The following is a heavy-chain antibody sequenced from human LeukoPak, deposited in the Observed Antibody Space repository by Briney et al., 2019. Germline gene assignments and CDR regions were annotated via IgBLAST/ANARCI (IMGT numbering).Heavy chain of an antibody. J-gene: IGHJ4*02. CDR1: GGSISSSSYY. Sequence: PSETLSLTCTVSGGSISSSSYYWGWIRQPPGKGLEWIGSIYYSGSTYYNPSLKSRVTIDTSKNQFSLKLSSVTAADTAVYYCARGRLYRHFDYWGQGTLVTVSS. CDR3: ARGRLYRHFDY. D-gene: IGHD2-2*02. CDR2: IYYSGST. V-gene: IGHV4-39*01.